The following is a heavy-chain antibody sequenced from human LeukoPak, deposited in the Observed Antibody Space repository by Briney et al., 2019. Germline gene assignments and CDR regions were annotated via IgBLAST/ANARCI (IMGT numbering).Heavy chain of an antibody. V-gene: IGHV3-21*01. CDR1: GFTFSSYS. Sequence: GGSLRLSCAASGFTFSSYSMNWVRQAPGKGLEWVSSISSSSSYIYYADSVEGRFTISRDNAKNSLYLQMNSLRAEDTAVYYCAYEAYCGGDCPNWGQGTLVTVSS. J-gene: IGHJ4*02. CDR3: AYEAYCGGDCPN. D-gene: IGHD2-21*02. CDR2: ISSSSSYI.